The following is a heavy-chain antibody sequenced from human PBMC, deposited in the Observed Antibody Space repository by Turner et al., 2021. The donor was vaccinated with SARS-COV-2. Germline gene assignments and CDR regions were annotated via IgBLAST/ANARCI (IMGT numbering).Heavy chain of an antibody. CDR3: AKADRVMIVVVITLFDY. CDR1: GFTFSSYA. J-gene: IGHJ4*02. D-gene: IGHD3-22*01. V-gene: IGHV3-23*01. Sequence: EVQLLESGGGLVQPGGSLRLSCAASGFTFSSYAMSWVRQAPGKGLEWGSAISGRGGTTYYADSVKGRFTISRDNSKNTLFLQMNSLRAEDTAVDYCAKADRVMIVVVITLFDYWGQGTLVTVSS. CDR2: ISGRGGTT.